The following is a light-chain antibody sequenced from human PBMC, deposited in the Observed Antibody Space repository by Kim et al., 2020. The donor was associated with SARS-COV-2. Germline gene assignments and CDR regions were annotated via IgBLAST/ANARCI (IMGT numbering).Light chain of an antibody. Sequence: ASVGDRVTITCRASQGISNYLAWYQRKPGKVPKLLIYAASALQSGVPSRFSGSGSGTDFTLTISSLQPEDVATYYCQKYNSAIFTFGPGTKVDIK. J-gene: IGKJ3*01. CDR1: QGISNY. CDR3: QKYNSAIFT. V-gene: IGKV1-27*01. CDR2: AAS.